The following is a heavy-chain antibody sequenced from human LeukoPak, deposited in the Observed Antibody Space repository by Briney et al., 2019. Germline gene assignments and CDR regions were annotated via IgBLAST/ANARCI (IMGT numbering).Heavy chain of an antibody. CDR3: ARDQEYSGSYYRYFDF. CDR2: IYSRGLPRGST. Sequence: PSETLSLTCTVSGGSLSSYYWSWIRHPPGRGLEWIGYIYSRGLPRGSTNYNPSLKSRVTLSVGTSKNQFSLKLSSVTAADTAVYYCARDQEYSGSYYRYFDFWGQGALVTVSS. V-gene: IGHV4-59*13. D-gene: IGHD1-26*01. J-gene: IGHJ4*02. CDR1: GGSLSSYY.